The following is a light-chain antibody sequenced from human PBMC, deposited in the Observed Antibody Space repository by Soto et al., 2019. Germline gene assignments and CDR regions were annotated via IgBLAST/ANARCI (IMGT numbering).Light chain of an antibody. CDR3: QHYNNWPRT. Sequence: EIVMTQSPATLSVSPGERATLSCRASQSVSSNLAWYQQKPGQAPRLLIYGASTRATGIPARFSGSGSGTEFTLTISSQQSQDIAVYYCQHYNNWPRTFGQGTKVEIK. V-gene: IGKV3-15*01. J-gene: IGKJ1*01. CDR1: QSVSSN. CDR2: GAS.